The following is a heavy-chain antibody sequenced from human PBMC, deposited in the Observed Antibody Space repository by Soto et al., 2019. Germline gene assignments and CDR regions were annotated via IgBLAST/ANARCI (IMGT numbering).Heavy chain of an antibody. Sequence: SETLSLTCTVSGGSISSSSYYWGWIRQPPGKGLEWIGSIYYSGSTYYNPSLKSRVTISVDTSKNQFSLKLSSVTAADTAVYYSARQITMVRGVITDYYYSGMDVWGQGTTVTVSS. J-gene: IGHJ6*02. CDR2: IYYSGST. CDR1: GGSISSSSYY. V-gene: IGHV4-39*01. D-gene: IGHD3-10*01. CDR3: ARQITMVRGVITDYYYSGMDV.